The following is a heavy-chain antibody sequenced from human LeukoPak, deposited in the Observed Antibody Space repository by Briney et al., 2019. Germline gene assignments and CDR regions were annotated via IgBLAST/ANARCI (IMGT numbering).Heavy chain of an antibody. CDR3: AKDNGYYYGSGSYYNA. Sequence: GGSLRLSCAASGFTFSSYAMHWVRQAPGKGLEWVAVISYDGSNKYYADSVKGRFTISRDNSKNTLYLQMNSLRAEDTAVYYCAKDNGYYYGSGSYYNAWGQGTLVTVSS. CDR2: ISYDGSNK. J-gene: IGHJ5*02. CDR1: GFTFSSYA. V-gene: IGHV3-30*04. D-gene: IGHD3-10*01.